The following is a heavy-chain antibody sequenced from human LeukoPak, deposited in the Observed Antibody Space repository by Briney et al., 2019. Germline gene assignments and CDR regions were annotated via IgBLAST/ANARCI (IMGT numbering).Heavy chain of an antibody. D-gene: IGHD6-13*01. CDR1: GFTFSSYS. CDR2: ISSSSSST. V-gene: IGHV3-21*01. CDR3: ARTATDTGEFDY. Sequence: GGSLRLSCAASGFTFSSYSMNWVRQAPGKGLECVSSISSSSSSTYYADSVKGRFTISRDDAKNSLYLQMNSLRAEDTAVYYCARTATDTGEFDYWGQGTLVTASS. J-gene: IGHJ4*02.